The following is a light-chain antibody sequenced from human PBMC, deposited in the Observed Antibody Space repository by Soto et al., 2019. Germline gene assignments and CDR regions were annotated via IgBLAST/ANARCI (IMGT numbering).Light chain of an antibody. CDR3: SSYRDASIKV. V-gene: IGLV2-14*01. CDR1: MSDIGTFKY. J-gene: IGLJ7*01. Sequence: QSALAQPASVSGSPGQSVTISCTGSMSDIGTFKYVSWYQQHPGKAPKLIIYEVHIRPSGVSSRFSASKSANTASLTISGLQPEDEADYYCSSYRDASIKVFGSGTQLTVL. CDR2: EVH.